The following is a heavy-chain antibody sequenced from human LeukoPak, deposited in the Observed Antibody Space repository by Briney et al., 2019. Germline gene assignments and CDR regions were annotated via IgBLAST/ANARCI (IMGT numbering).Heavy chain of an antibody. CDR1: GGSISSSNW. CDR3: ARDNSVGETAWWFDP. D-gene: IGHD1-26*01. Sequence: SETLSLTCTVSGGSISSSNWWTWVRQPPGKGLEWIGEIYPGGSTNYSPSLKSRLTMSVDKSKNQFSLKLSSVTAADTAVYYCARDNSVGETAWWFDPWGQGTLVTVSS. J-gene: IGHJ5*02. CDR2: IYPGGST. V-gene: IGHV4-4*02.